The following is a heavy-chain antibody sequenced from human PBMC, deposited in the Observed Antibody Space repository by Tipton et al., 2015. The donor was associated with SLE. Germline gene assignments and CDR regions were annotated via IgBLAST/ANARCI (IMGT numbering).Heavy chain of an antibody. CDR2: IYTSGST. J-gene: IGHJ6*03. D-gene: IGHD4-17*01. CDR1: GDSMSEYY. Sequence: TLSLTCTVSGDSMSEYYCSWIRQTPGKGLEWIGYIYTSGSTNYNPSLKSRVTISGDASNNQFSLRLSSVTAADTAVYYCARGGGDLNYYYYYMDVWGKGTTVTVSS. CDR3: ARGGGDLNYYYYYMDV. V-gene: IGHV4-4*09.